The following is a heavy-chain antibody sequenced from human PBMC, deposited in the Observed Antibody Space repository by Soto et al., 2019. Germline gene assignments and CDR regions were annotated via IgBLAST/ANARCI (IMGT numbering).Heavy chain of an antibody. CDR1: GGSISSYY. V-gene: IGHV4-59*01. D-gene: IGHD3-9*01. CDR2: IYYSVRT. CDR3: ARHRGILTGEYYYYYYMDV. Sequence: QVQLQESGPGLVKPSETLSLTCTVSGGSISSYYWSWIRQPPGKGLEWIGYIYYSVRTNYNPSLKSRVPISVATSKNQFSLKLSSVTAADTAVYYCARHRGILTGEYYYYYYMDVWGKGTTVTVSS. J-gene: IGHJ6*03.